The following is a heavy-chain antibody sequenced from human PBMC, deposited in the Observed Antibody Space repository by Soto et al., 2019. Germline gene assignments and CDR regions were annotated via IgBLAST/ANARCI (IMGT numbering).Heavy chain of an antibody. J-gene: IGHJ5*02. CDR3: AREAGIAARPGWFDP. Sequence: QVQLVESGGGVVQPGRSLRLSCAASGFTLSSYAMQWVRQAPGKGLEWVAVILYDGSNKYYADSVKGRFTISRDNSKNTLYLQMNSLRAEDTAVYYCAREAGIAARPGWFDPWGQGTLVTVSS. D-gene: IGHD6-6*01. CDR2: ILYDGSNK. V-gene: IGHV3-30-3*01. CDR1: GFTLSSYA.